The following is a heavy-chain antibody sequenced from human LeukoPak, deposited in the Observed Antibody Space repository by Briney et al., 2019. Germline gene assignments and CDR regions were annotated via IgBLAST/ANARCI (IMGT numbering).Heavy chain of an antibody. D-gene: IGHD4-17*01. J-gene: IGHJ4*02. Sequence: RSGGSLRLSCAASGFTFSSYAMHWVRQAPGKGLEWVALISYDGSNKYYADSVKGRFTISRDNSKNTLYLQMNSLRAEDTAVYYCAKGFEDDYGDYVPLFDYWGQGTLVTVSS. CDR1: GFTFSSYA. CDR2: ISYDGSNK. CDR3: AKGFEDDYGDYVPLFDY. V-gene: IGHV3-30*04.